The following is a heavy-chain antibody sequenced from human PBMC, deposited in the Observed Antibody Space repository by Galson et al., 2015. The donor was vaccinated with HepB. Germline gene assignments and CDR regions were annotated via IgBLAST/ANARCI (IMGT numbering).Heavy chain of an antibody. Sequence: SLRLSCAASGFTFSSFAMSWVRQAPGKGLEWVSTITSSGGTTNYADSVKGRFAISRDNSKNTLYLQMNSLRAEDTAVYYCAKGYLYFDYWGQGTLVTVSS. CDR1: GFTFSSFA. D-gene: IGHD3-9*01. CDR2: ITSSGGTT. J-gene: IGHJ4*02. V-gene: IGHV3-23*01. CDR3: AKGYLYFDY.